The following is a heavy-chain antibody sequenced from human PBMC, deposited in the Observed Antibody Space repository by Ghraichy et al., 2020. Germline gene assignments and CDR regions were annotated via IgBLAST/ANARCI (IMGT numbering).Heavy chain of an antibody. Sequence: GGSLRLSCEASGFTFSDNGMHWVRHVPGKGLEWVAVIWYDGNNKDYADSVKGRFTISRDNPKNTLFLQMNSLRAEDTAVYYCARDKGAAATTGMDAWGQGTTVTVSS. V-gene: IGHV3-33*01. J-gene: IGHJ6*02. CDR3: ARDKGAAATTGMDA. CDR1: GFTFSDNG. D-gene: IGHD2-15*01. CDR2: IWYDGNNK.